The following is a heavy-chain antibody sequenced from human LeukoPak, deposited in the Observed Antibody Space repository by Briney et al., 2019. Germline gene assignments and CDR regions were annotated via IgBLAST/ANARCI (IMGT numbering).Heavy chain of an antibody. V-gene: IGHV3-64*01. CDR2: ISRNGVDT. CDR1: GFTFSSYA. J-gene: IGHJ3*02. D-gene: IGHD1-26*01. CDR3: ARDIVGGTYFDAFDI. Sequence: GGSLRLSCAASGFTFSSYAMHWARQAPGKGLQHVSAISRNGVDTYYGNSVKGRFTISRDNSKNTLFLQMGSLRDEDMAVYYCARDIVGGTYFDAFDIWGQGTVVTVSS.